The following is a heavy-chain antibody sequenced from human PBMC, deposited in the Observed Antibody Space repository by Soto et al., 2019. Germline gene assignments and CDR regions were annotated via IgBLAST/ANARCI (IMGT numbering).Heavy chain of an antibody. CDR2: INPNSGGT. CDR3: AREFAYYYDSSGSL. J-gene: IGHJ4*02. V-gene: IGHV1-2*02. Sequence: AAVKVSCKASGYTFTGYYMHWVRQAPGQGLEWMGWINPNSGGTNYAQKFQGRVTMTRDTSISTAYMELSRLRSDDTAVYFCAREFAYYYDSSGSLWGQGNLVTVSS. CDR1: GYTFTGYY. D-gene: IGHD3-22*01.